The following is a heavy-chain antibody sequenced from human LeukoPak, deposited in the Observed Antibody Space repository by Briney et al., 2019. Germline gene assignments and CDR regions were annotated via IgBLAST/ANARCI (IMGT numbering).Heavy chain of an antibody. CDR1: EYSFTSYW. V-gene: IGHV5-51*01. CDR3: AVLDCSGGSCDFDY. Sequence: GESMKISCKGSEYSFTSYWIGWVRQIPGKGLEWMWIIYPDDSDTRYSPSFQGQVTISADKSISTAYLQWSSLKASDTAMYYCAVLDCSGGSCDFDYWGQGTLVTVSS. CDR2: IYPDDSDT. J-gene: IGHJ4*02. D-gene: IGHD2-15*01.